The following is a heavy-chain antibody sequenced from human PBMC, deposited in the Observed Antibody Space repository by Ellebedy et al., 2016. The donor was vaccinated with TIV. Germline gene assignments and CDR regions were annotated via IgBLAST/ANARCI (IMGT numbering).Heavy chain of an antibody. CDR1: GYSFTSYW. Sequence: GGSLRLSXKGSGYSFTSYWIGWVRQMPGKGLEWMGIIYPGDSDTRYSPSFQGQVTISADKSISTAYLQWSSLKASDTAMYYCARLLRYSSYFDSWGQGTLVTVSS. CDR3: ARLLRYSSYFDS. D-gene: IGHD6-13*01. J-gene: IGHJ4*02. V-gene: IGHV5-51*01. CDR2: IYPGDSDT.